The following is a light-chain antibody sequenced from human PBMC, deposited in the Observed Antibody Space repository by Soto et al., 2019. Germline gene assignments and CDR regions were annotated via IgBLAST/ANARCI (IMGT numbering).Light chain of an antibody. J-gene: IGLJ1*01. CDR3: QSYDSSLSAHV. CDR2: GNS. Sequence: QTVVTQPPSVSGAPGQRVTISCTGSSSNIGAGYDVHWYQQLPGTAPKLLIYGNSNRPSGVPDRFSGSKSGTSASLAITGLQAEDEADYYCQSYDSSLSAHVFGTGTKVTVL. CDR1: SSNIGAGYD. V-gene: IGLV1-40*01.